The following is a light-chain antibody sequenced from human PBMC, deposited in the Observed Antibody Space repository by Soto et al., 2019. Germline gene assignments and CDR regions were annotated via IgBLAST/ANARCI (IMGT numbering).Light chain of an antibody. CDR3: QQHGQWPIT. CDR1: PSLLHSNGYNY. J-gene: IGKJ5*01. CDR2: GIS. Sequence: DIVMTQSPLSLPVTPGGPASISCRSSPSLLHSNGYNYLDWYLQKPGQAPRLLIYGISKRATDIPDRFSGSGSGTEFTLTISSLQPEDFATYYCQQHGQWPITLGQGTRLEIK. V-gene: IGKV2-28*01.